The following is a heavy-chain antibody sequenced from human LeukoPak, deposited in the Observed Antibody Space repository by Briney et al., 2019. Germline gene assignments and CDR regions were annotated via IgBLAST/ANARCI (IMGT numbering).Heavy chain of an antibody. V-gene: IGHV3-23*01. CDR3: AKVMELRSYYYGMDV. J-gene: IGHJ6*02. Sequence: PGGSLRLSCAASGFTFSSYAMSWVRQAPGKGLEWVSAISGSGGSTYYADSVKCRFTISRHNSKNTLYLQMNNLRAEESAVYYCAKVMELRSYYYGMDVWGQGTTVTVSS. CDR1: GFTFSSYA. CDR2: ISGSGGST. D-gene: IGHD1-7*01.